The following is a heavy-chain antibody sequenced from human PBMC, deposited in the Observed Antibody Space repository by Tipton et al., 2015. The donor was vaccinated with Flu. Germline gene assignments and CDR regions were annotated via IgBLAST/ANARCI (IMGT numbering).Heavy chain of an antibody. Sequence: TLSLTCTVSGGSISNSTYFWAWIRQPPGKGLEWIATIRFSGNTYYNPSLKSRVTVSLDTSKNEFSLRLNSVTAADMGIYYCASHSAGDFYYAFDVWGQGTLVTASS. D-gene: IGHD2-21*02. CDR1: GGSISNSTYF. V-gene: IGHV4-39*01. CDR2: IRFSGNT. CDR3: ASHSAGDFYYAFDV. J-gene: IGHJ3*01.